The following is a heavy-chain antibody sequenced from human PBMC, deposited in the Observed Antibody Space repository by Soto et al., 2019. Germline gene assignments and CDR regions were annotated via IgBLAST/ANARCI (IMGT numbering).Heavy chain of an antibody. D-gene: IGHD6-19*01. Sequence: VGSLRLSCAASGFTFSSYGMHCVRDSPGKWLEWVAVISYDGSNKYYADSVKGRFTISGDNSKNTLYLQMNSLRAEDTAVYYCAKDLKVAVAGTGFFYSYYGMQVWGQATTVNVS. CDR3: AKDLKVAVAGTGFFYSYYGMQV. V-gene: IGHV3-30*18. CDR1: GFTFSSYG. J-gene: IGHJ6*01. CDR2: ISYDGSNK.